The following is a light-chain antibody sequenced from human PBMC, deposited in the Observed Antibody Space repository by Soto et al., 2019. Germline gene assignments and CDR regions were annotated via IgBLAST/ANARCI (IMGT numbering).Light chain of an antibody. CDR3: CSFAGARLM. CDR1: SSDVGSYYL. V-gene: IGLV2-23*01. CDR2: EDT. Sequence: QSALTQPASVSGSPGQSITISCTGTSSDVGSYYLVSWYQHHPGKAPKLIIYEDTKRPSGTSNRFSGSKSGNTASLTISGLQAEDEADYYCCSFAGARLMFGGGTKLTVL. J-gene: IGLJ3*02.